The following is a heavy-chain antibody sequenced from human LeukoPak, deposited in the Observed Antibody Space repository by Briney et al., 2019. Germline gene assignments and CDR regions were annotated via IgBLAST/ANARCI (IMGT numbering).Heavy chain of an antibody. D-gene: IGHD4-17*01. J-gene: IGHJ4*02. Sequence: SETLSLTCTVSGGSISSGGYYWSWIRQHPGKGLEWIGYIYYSGSTYYNPSLKSRVTISVDTSKNQFSLKLSSVTAADTAVYYCARGRYGDHTYFDYWGQGTLVTVSS. CDR3: ARGRYGDHTYFDY. CDR2: IYYSGST. V-gene: IGHV4-31*03. CDR1: GGSISSGGYY.